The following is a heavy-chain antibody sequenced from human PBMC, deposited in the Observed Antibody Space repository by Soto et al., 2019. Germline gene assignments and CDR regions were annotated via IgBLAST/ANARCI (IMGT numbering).Heavy chain of an antibody. CDR1: GGTFSSYT. D-gene: IGHD3-22*01. J-gene: IGHJ5*02. Sequence: ASVKVSCKASGGTFSSYTISWVRQAPGQGLEWMGRIIPILGIANYAQKFQGRVTITADKSTSTAYMELSSLRSEDTAVYYCARDRGVTMIVVDNWFDPWGQGTLVTVSS. V-gene: IGHV1-69*04. CDR3: ARDRGVTMIVVDNWFDP. CDR2: IIPILGIA.